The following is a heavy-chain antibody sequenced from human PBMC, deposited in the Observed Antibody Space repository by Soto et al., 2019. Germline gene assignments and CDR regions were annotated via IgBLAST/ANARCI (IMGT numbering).Heavy chain of an antibody. CDR1: GFDFNTYG. CDR2: ISFDGGNQ. V-gene: IGHV3-30*18. D-gene: IGHD6-13*01. CDR3: AKDLRVTAAGSGGWFDP. J-gene: IGHJ5*02. Sequence: QVQLVQSGGGVVQPGRSLRLSCAASGFDFNTYGLHWVRQAPGKGLEWVAGISFDGGNQYYAESVKGRFTISRDKSNNTLYLQMNSLGAEDTATYICAKDLRVTAAGSGGWFDPWGQGTLVIVSS.